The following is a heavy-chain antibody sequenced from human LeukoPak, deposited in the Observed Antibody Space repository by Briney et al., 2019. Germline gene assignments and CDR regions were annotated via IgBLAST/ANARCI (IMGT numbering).Heavy chain of an antibody. Sequence: GGSLRLSCAASGFTFSSYAMHWVRQAPGKGLEWVAVISYDGSNKYYADSVKGRFTISRDNSKNTLYLQMNSLRAEDTAVYYCARDFDDYGGLYYFDYWGQGTLVTVSS. CDR3: ARDFDDYGGLYYFDY. CDR2: ISYDGSNK. J-gene: IGHJ4*02. V-gene: IGHV3-30*04. D-gene: IGHD4-23*01. CDR1: GFTFSSYA.